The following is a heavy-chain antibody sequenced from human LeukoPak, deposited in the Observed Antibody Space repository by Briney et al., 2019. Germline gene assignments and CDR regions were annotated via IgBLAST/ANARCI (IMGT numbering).Heavy chain of an antibody. CDR3: AKDHAATHYYFDY. CDR2: ISGSGGST. CDR1: GFTFSSYD. Sequence: GGSLRLSCAASGFTFSSYDMSWVRRAPGKGLEWVSAISGSGGSTYYADSVKGRFTISRDNSKNTLYLQMNSLRAEDTAVYYCAKDHAATHYYFDYWGQGTLVTVSS. D-gene: IGHD6-13*01. J-gene: IGHJ4*02. V-gene: IGHV3-23*01.